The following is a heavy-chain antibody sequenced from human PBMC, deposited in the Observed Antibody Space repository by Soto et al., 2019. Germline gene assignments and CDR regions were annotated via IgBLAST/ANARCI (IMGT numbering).Heavy chain of an antibody. D-gene: IGHD1-26*01. J-gene: IGHJ3*01. CDR1: GFSFSTYD. V-gene: IGHV3-13*01. CDR3: ARSRSGSFPSGNAFDL. CDR2: IGTIADT. Sequence: GGSLRLSCAAAGFSFSTYDMFWVRQVTGKGLEWVSAIGTIADTFYPDSVKGRFTISRENARNSLYLQMNGLTAGDTAVYYCARSRSGSFPSGNAFDLWGRGTMVTVSS.